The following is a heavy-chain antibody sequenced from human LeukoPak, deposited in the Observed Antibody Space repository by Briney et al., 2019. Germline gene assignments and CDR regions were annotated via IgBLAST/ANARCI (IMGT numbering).Heavy chain of an antibody. CDR2: IIPIFGTA. Sequence: SVKVSCKASGGTFSSYAISWVRQAPGQGLEWMGGIIPIFGTANYAQKFQGRVTITADESTSTAYMELSSLRSEDTAVYYCARNKEYSNSPIYYWGQGTLVTVSS. V-gene: IGHV1-69*01. CDR1: GGTFSSYA. J-gene: IGHJ4*02. D-gene: IGHD6-6*01. CDR3: ARNKEYSNSPIYY.